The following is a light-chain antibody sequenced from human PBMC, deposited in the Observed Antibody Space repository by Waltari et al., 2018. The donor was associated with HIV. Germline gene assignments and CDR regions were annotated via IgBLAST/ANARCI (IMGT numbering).Light chain of an antibody. CDR2: DVD. J-gene: IGLJ2*01. Sequence: AVTQPASVSGLPGQSTTISCTGDDSDFGHYNTVSWYQQHSGQPPRLILYDVDSRASGVSDRFSGSMSGNTASLTISGLRAEDEGHYYCASFTDDNTVIFGGGTEVTVL. CDR1: DSDFGHYNT. V-gene: IGLV2-14*03. CDR3: ASFTDDNTVI.